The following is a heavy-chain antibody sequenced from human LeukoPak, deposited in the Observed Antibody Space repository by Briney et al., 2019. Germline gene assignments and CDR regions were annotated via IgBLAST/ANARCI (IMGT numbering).Heavy chain of an antibody. D-gene: IGHD2-15*01. Sequence: GGSLRLSCAASGFTLSGDYMSWVRQAPGKGLEWVSVIFGAGTTYYADSVKGRFTISRDNSKNTLYLQMNSLRAEDSAVYYCARAIQFGGYFDYWGQGTLVTVST. CDR1: GFTLSGDY. J-gene: IGHJ4*02. V-gene: IGHV3-53*01. CDR2: IFGAGTT. CDR3: ARAIQFGGYFDY.